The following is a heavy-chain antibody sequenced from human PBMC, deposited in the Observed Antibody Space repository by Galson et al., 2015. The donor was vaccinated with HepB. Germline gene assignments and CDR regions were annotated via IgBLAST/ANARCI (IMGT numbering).Heavy chain of an antibody. J-gene: IGHJ6*02. Sequence: SVKVSCKASGYTFTNYGISWVRQAPGQGLEWMGWITTYSGGTIYAQKFQGRVTMTTDTSTSTAYVELRSLRSDDTAVYYCARRQKSYRDYGMDVWGQGTTVTV. CDR1: GYTFTNYG. V-gene: IGHV1-18*01. CDR3: ARRQKSYRDYGMDV. D-gene: IGHD3-16*01. CDR2: ITTYSGGT.